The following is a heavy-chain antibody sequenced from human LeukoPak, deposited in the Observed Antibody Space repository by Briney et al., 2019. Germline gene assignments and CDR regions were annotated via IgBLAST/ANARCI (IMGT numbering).Heavy chain of an antibody. CDR2: IYTSGST. V-gene: IGHV4-4*07. CDR3: ARDPGIQYYYDTSGYSNWFDP. J-gene: IGHJ5*02. Sequence: SETLSLTCTVSGGSISSYYWSWIRQPAGKGLEWIGRIYTSGSTNYNPSLKSRVTMSVDTSKNQFSLKLSSVTAADTAVYYCARDPGIQYYYDTSGYSNWFDPWGQGTLVTVSS. CDR1: GGSISSYY. D-gene: IGHD3-22*01.